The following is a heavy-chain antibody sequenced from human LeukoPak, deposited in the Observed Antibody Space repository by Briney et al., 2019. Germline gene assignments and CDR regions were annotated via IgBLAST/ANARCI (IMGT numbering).Heavy chain of an antibody. CDR2: INPSGGST. CDR1: GYTFTSYY. Sequence: GASVKVSCKASGYTFTSYYMHWVRQAPGQGLEWMGIINPSGGSTSYAQKFQGRVTMTRDMSTSTVYMELSSLRSEDTAVYCAREAITIGVVRTQTTYGPHRFDPWGQGTLVTVSS. CDR3: AREAITIGVVRTQTTYGPHRFDP. D-gene: IGHD3-3*01. J-gene: IGHJ5*02. V-gene: IGHV1-46*01.